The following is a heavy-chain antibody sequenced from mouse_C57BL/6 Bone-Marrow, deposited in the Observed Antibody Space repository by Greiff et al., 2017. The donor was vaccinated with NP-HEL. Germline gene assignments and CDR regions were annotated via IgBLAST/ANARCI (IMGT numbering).Heavy chain of an antibody. CDR3: ARGLITTVVRYFDY. Sequence: QVQLQQPGAELVKPGASVKLSCKASGYTFTSYWMQWVKQRPGQGLEWIGEIDPSDSSTNYTQKFKGKATLTVDTSSSTAFMQLSSLTSEDAAVYYGARGLITTVVRYFDYWGKGTTLTVSS. J-gene: IGHJ2*01. V-gene: IGHV1-50*01. CDR2: IDPSDSST. CDR1: GYTFTSYW. D-gene: IGHD1-1*01.